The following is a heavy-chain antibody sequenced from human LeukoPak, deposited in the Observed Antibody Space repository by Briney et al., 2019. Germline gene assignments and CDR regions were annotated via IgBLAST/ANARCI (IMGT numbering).Heavy chain of an antibody. CDR2: LEKGGSEK. Sequence: GGSLRLSCAASGFTFTNYWMTWVRQAPGKGLEWVASLEKGGSEKNYVASVKGRFTISRDNAKNSLYLQMNSLRAEDTAVYYCAELGITMIGGVWGKGTTVTISS. CDR1: GFTFTNYW. V-gene: IGHV3-7*01. J-gene: IGHJ6*04. D-gene: IGHD3-10*02. CDR3: AELGITMIGGV.